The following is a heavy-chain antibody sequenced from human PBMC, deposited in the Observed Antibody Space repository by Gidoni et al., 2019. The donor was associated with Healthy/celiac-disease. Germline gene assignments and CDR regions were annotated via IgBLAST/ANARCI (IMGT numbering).Heavy chain of an antibody. D-gene: IGHD6-19*01. Sequence: QVQLVQSGAEVKKPGASVKVSSKASGYTFTSYAMHWVRQAPGQRLEWMGWINAGNGNTKYSQKFQGRVTITRDTSASTAYMELSSLRSEDTAVYYCARGNAIAVAGTPFAYWGQGTLVTVSS. V-gene: IGHV1-3*01. J-gene: IGHJ4*02. CDR3: ARGNAIAVAGTPFAY. CDR2: INAGNGNT. CDR1: GYTFTSYA.